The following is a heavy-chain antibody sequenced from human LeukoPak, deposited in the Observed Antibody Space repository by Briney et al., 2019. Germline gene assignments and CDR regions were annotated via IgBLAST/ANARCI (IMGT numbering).Heavy chain of an antibody. V-gene: IGHV2-70*04. D-gene: IGHD7-27*01. CDR2: IDWDDDK. J-gene: IGHJ5*02. CDR3: ARNWGSGWFDP. Sequence: SGPALVKPTQTLTLTCTFSGFSLSTSGMRVSWIRQPPGKALEWLARIDWDDDKFYSTSLKTRLTISKDTSKNQVVLTMTNMDPVDTATYHCARNWGSGWFDPWGQGTLVTVSS. CDR1: GFSLSTSGMR.